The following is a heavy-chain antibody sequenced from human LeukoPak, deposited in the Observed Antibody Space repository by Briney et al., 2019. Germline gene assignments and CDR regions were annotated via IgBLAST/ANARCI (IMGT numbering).Heavy chain of an antibody. V-gene: IGHV1-8*01. CDR2: MNPNSGNT. J-gene: IGHJ5*02. CDR3: ARAFVVVVAATGWWFDP. CDR1: GYTFTSYD. D-gene: IGHD2-15*01. Sequence: ASVKVSCKASGYTFTSYDINWVRQATGQGLEWMGWMNPNSGNTGYAQKFQGRVTMTRNTPISTAYMELSSLRSEDTAVYYCARAFVVVVAATGWWFDPWGQGTLVTVSS.